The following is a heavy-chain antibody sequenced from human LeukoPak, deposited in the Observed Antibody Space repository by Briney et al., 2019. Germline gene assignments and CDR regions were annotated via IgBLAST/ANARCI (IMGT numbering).Heavy chain of an antibody. V-gene: IGHV4-39*07. Sequence: SETLSLTCTVSGGSISSSSYYWGWIRQPPGKGLEWIGSIYYSGSTYYNPSLKSRVTISVDTSKNQFSLKLSSVTAADTAVYYCAGGRRVGYSSGGPQDYWGQGTLVTVSS. CDR1: GGSISSSSYY. J-gene: IGHJ4*02. D-gene: IGHD6-19*01. CDR2: IYYSGST. CDR3: AGGRRVGYSSGGPQDY.